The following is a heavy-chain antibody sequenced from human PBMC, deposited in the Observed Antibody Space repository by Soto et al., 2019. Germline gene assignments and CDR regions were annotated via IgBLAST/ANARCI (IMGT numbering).Heavy chain of an antibody. CDR3: ATQPGGGGY. CDR2: IYSGGYT. CDR1: GFTVSNNY. D-gene: IGHD2-2*01. J-gene: IGHJ4*02. Sequence: EVQLVESGGGLIQPGGSLRLSCAVSGFTVSNNYMSWVRQAPGKGLEGVSVIYSGGYTAYGDSVKGRFTISRDNSKNTLYLQMKTLGPTAPAVFFWATQPGGGGYWGQGTLVTVSS. V-gene: IGHV3-53*01.